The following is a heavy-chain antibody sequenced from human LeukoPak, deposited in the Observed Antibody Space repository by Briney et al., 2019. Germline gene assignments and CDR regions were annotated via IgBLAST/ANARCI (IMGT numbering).Heavy chain of an antibody. V-gene: IGHV5-51*01. J-gene: IGHJ3*02. CDR2: IYPGDSDT. D-gene: IGHD2-15*01. CDR3: ARLCSGGSCSSDAFGI. CDR1: GYSFTSYW. Sequence: GESLKISCKGSGYSFTSYWIGWVRQMPGKGLEWMGIIYPGDSDTRYSPSFQGQVTISADKSISTAYLQWSSLKASDTAMYYCARLCSGGSCSSDAFGIWGQGTMVTVSS.